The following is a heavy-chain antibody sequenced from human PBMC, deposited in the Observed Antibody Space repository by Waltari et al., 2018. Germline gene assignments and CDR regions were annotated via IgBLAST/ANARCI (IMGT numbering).Heavy chain of an antibody. D-gene: IGHD3-3*01. J-gene: IGHJ6*02. Sequence: QVQLQESGPGLVKPSGTLSLTCAVSGGSISSSNWWSWVRQPPGKELEWIGEIYHSGSTNDNPSLKSRVTISVDKSKNQFSLKLSSVTAADTAVYYCARKPSGTYYDFWSGPTSWAPYGMDVWGQGTTVTVSS. CDR3: ARKPSGTYYDFWSGPTSWAPYGMDV. CDR1: GGSISSSNW. CDR2: IYHSGST. V-gene: IGHV4-4*02.